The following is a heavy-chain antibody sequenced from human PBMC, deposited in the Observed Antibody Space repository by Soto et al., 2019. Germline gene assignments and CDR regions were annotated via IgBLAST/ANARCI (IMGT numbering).Heavy chain of an antibody. V-gene: IGHV3-15*01. D-gene: IGHD3-16*01. J-gene: IGHJ4*02. Sequence: GGSLRLSCVASGFTFSAAWMSWVRQTPGKGLEWVGRIRSKDDGGTTDYAAPVKGRFAMSRDDSTNTLYLQMSSLIIEDTAVYYCTDGLALRGQGVLVTVSS. CDR3: TDGLAL. CDR2: IRSKDDGGTT. CDR1: GFTFSAAW.